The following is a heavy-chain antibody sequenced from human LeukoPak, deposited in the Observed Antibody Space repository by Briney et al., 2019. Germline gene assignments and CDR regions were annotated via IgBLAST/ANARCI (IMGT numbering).Heavy chain of an antibody. V-gene: IGHV1-2*02. CDR2: INPNSGGT. Sequence: GASVKVSCKASGYTFTCYYMHWVRQAPGQGLEWMGWINPNSGGTNYAQKFQGRVTMTRDTSISTAYMELSRLRSDDTAVYYCARGTLDHYDSSGYLTTQPNDYWGQGTLVTVSS. CDR1: GYTFTCYY. D-gene: IGHD3-22*01. CDR3: ARGTLDHYDSSGYLTTQPNDY. J-gene: IGHJ4*02.